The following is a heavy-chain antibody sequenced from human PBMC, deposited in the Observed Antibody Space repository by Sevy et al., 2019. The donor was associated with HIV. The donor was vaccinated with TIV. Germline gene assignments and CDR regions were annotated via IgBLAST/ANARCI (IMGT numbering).Heavy chain of an antibody. CDR3: AVWPGGKTGHYLNIDS. D-gene: IGHD3-9*01. J-gene: IGHJ4*02. Sequence: GGSLRLSCAASGFTFSTYAIHWVRQAPGKGLEWVALISYDGSKIFYIDSVKGRFTVSRDNSRNALYLQMNSLRPEDTAVYYCAVWPGGKTGHYLNIDSWGQGTLVTVSS. CDR2: ISYDGSKI. V-gene: IGHV3-30*04. CDR1: GFTFSTYA.